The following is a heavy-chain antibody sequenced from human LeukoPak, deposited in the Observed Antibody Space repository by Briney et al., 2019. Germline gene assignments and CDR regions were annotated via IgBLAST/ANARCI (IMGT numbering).Heavy chain of an antibody. D-gene: IGHD3-22*01. V-gene: IGHV3-23*01. CDR3: AKDVYYYESSGYYHFDY. CDR1: GFTFNSYA. Sequence: PGGSLRLSCAASGFTFNSYAMTWVRQAPEKGLEWVSSIIDSGISTYYEDSVKGRFSISRDNSKNTLYLQMNSLRAEDTAVYYCAKDVYYYESSGYYHFDYWGQGTLVTVSS. J-gene: IGHJ4*02. CDR2: IIDSGIST.